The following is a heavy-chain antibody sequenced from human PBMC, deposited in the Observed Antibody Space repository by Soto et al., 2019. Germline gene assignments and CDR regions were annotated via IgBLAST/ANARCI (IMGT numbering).Heavy chain of an antibody. D-gene: IGHD3-10*01. J-gene: IGHJ4*02. Sequence: QVQLVESGGGVVQPERSLTLSCAASGFTFSSYGMHWIRQAPGKRLEWVAVIWHDGMNKYYADSVRGRLTISRDNSKNTLYLHMNSLRAEDTAVYYCARDRGSDDPIDYWGQGTLVTVSS. V-gene: IGHV3-33*01. CDR2: IWHDGMNK. CDR1: GFTFSSYG. CDR3: ARDRGSDDPIDY.